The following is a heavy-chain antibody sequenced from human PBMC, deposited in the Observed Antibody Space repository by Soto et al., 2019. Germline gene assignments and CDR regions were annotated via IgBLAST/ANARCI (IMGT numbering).Heavy chain of an antibody. V-gene: IGHV5-51*01. CDR1: GYGFTSYW. Sequence: GESLKISCKASGYGFTSYWIAWVRQVPGKGLEWMGAIYPGDSETRYRPSFQGQVTISADKSTDTAYLQWNNLKASDTAMYYCARHGAPVGYYDSSGLSAWGRGTLVTVSS. D-gene: IGHD3-22*01. CDR2: IYPGDSET. J-gene: IGHJ5*02. CDR3: ARHGAPVGYYDSSGLSA.